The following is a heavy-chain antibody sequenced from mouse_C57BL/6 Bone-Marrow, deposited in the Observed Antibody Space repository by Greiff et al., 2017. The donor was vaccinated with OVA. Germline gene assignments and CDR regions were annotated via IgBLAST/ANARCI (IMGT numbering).Heavy chain of an antibody. V-gene: IGHV5-17*01. CDR3: ARGYYSNPGFAY. J-gene: IGHJ3*01. CDR2: ISSGSSTI. CDR1: GFTFSDYG. Sequence: EVQGVESGGGLVKPGGSLKLSCAASGFTFSDYGMHWVRQAPEKGLEWVAYISSGSSTIYYADTVKGRFTISRDNAKNTLFLQMTSLRSEDTAMYYCARGYYSNPGFAYWGQGTLVTVSA. D-gene: IGHD2-5*01.